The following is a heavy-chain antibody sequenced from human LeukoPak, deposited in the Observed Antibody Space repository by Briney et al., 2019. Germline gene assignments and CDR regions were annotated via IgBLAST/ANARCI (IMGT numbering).Heavy chain of an antibody. J-gene: IGHJ3*02. CDR1: GGSISSGGYS. D-gene: IGHD3-22*01. CDR2: IYHSGST. Sequence: SETLSLTCAVSGGSISSGGYSWSWIRQPPGKGLEWIGYIYHSGSTYYNPSLKSRVTISVDTSKNQFSLKLSSVTAADTAVYYCARYYETDAFDIWGQGTMVTVSS. CDR3: ARYYETDAFDI. V-gene: IGHV4-30-2*02.